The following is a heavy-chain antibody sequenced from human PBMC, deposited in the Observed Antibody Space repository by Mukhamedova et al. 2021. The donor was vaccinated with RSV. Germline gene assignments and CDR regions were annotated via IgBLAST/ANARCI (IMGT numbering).Heavy chain of an antibody. J-gene: IGHJ6*03. CDR3: ARGQVPAATNYYYYMDV. V-gene: IGHV3-7*01. Sequence: EWVANIKQDGSEKYYVDSVKGRFTISRDNAKNSLYLQMNSLRAEDTAVYYCARGQVPAATNYYYYMDVWGQGTTVTVSS. CDR2: IKQDGSEK. D-gene: IGHD2-2*01.